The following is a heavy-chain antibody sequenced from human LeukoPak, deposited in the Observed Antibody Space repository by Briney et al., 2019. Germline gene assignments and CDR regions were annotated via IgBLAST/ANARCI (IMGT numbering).Heavy chain of an antibody. J-gene: IGHJ1*01. CDR1: GFTFSSYA. Sequence: GGSLGLSCAASGFTFSSYAMSWVRQAPGKGLEWVSAISGSGGSTYYADSVKGRFTISRDNSKNTLYLQMNSLRAEDTAVYYCAKGIAAAGSIQHWGQGTLVTVSS. D-gene: IGHD6-13*01. CDR2: ISGSGGST. V-gene: IGHV3-23*01. CDR3: AKGIAAAGSIQH.